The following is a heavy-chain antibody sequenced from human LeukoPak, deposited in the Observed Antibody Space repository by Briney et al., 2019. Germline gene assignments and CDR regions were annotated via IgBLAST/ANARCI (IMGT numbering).Heavy chain of an antibody. CDR2: MNPNSGNT. J-gene: IGHJ4*02. Sequence: ASVKVSCKSSGYTFTSYDINWVRQPTGQGLEWMGWMNPNSGNTGYAQKFQGRVTMTRNTSISTAYMELSSLRSEDTAVYYCARASGIAARLHFGYWGQGTLVTVSS. D-gene: IGHD6-6*01. CDR3: ARASGIAARLHFGY. CDR1: GYTFTSYD. V-gene: IGHV1-8*01.